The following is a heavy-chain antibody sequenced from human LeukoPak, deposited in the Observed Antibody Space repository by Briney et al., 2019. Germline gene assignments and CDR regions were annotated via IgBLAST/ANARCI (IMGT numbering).Heavy chain of an antibody. CDR3: ASVYRIPYYDFWSGYYRRGYDAFDI. J-gene: IGHJ3*02. CDR1: GGSFSGYY. V-gene: IGHV4-34*01. D-gene: IGHD3-3*01. Sequence: PSETLSLTCAVYGGSFSGYYWSWIRQPPGKGLEWIGEINHSGSTNCNPSLKSRVTISVDTSKNQFSLKLSSVTAADTAVYYCASVYRIPYYDFWSGYYRRGYDAFDIWGQGTMVTASS. CDR2: INHSGST.